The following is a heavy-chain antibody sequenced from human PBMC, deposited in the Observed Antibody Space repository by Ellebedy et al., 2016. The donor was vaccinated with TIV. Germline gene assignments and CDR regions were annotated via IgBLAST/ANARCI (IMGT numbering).Heavy chain of an antibody. D-gene: IGHD6-25*01. CDR1: GYTFTSYG. Sequence: AASVKVSCKASGYTFTSYGIRWARQAPGQGLEWTGWNSAYNGNTYYAQKLQGRVTMSTDTSTSTAYMELRSLRSDDTAVYYCAREDSATFDIWGQGTMVTVSS. CDR3: AREDSATFDI. V-gene: IGHV1-18*04. CDR2: NSAYNGNT. J-gene: IGHJ3*02.